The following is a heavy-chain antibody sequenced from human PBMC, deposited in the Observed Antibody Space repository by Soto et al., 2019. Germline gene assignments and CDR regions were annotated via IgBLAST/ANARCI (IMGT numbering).Heavy chain of an antibody. J-gene: IGHJ4*02. CDR3: ARAVMTPGIAAAGTGFDY. Sequence: SETLSLTCTVSGGSISSGDYYWSWIRQPPGKGLEWIGYIYYSGSTYYNPSLKSRVTISVDTSKNQFSLKLSSVTAADTAVYYCARAVMTPGIAAAGTGFDYWGQGTLVTVSS. V-gene: IGHV4-30-4*01. CDR2: IYYSGST. CDR1: GGSISSGDYY. D-gene: IGHD6-13*01.